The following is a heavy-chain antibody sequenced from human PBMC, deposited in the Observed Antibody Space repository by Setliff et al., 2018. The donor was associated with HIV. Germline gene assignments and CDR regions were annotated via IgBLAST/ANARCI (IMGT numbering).Heavy chain of an antibody. D-gene: IGHD3-22*01. CDR3: ARIPNHSSGFDY. CDR1: GYMFSSYG. V-gene: IGHV1-69*13. Sequence: ASVKVSCKTSGYMFSSYGISWVRQAPGQGLEWMGGIVPILNTGNYAPKFQGRVTITADESTTTAYMELSSLRSEDTAVYYCARIPNHSSGFDYWGQGTPVTVSS. CDR2: IVPILNTG. J-gene: IGHJ4*02.